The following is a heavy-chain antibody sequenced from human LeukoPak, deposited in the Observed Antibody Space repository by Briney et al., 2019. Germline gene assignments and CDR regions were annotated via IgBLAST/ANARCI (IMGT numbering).Heavy chain of an antibody. D-gene: IGHD2-15*01. CDR3: AKISDGGSIDY. CDR1: GFTFSSYG. J-gene: IGHJ4*02. V-gene: IGHV3-30*18. CDR2: ISADGTRK. Sequence: PGGSLGLSCAASGFTFSSYGMNWVRQAPGKGLDWVAIISADGTRKYYGDSVRGRFTISRDNSKKTVFLHMDGLRGEDTAVYFCAKISDGGSIDYWGQGTQVTVSA.